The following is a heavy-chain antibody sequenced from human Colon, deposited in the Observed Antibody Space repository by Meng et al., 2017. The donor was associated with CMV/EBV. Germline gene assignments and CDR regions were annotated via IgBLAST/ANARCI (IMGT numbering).Heavy chain of an antibody. J-gene: IGHJ4*02. D-gene: IGHD1-26*01. CDR3: ARDIDSAEGY. CDR1: GGTFSSYA. Sequence: QGHYWAVVYGVWFLVKVSSKASGGTFSSYAIRWVRQAPGLGLEWMGGIIPIFGTANYAQKFQGRVTITADESTSTAYMELSSLRSEDTAVYYCARDIDSAEGYWGQRTLVTVSS. CDR2: IIPIFGTA. V-gene: IGHV1-69*01.